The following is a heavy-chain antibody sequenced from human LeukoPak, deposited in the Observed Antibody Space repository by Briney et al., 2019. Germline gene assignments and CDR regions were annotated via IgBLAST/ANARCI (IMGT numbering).Heavy chain of an antibody. CDR2: SDPEDGER. CDR3: VAGFTTMAVDYFDY. J-gene: IGHJ4*02. D-gene: IGHD5-18*01. V-gene: IGHV1-24*01. Sequence: ASVKVSCKVSGKTLSDLSIHWLRQPPGKGLEWLGGSDPEDGERIYAQMFQGRVTMTEDTSIDTAYMELSSLRSEDTAVYYCVAGFTTMAVDYFDYWGQGTLVTVSP. CDR1: GKTLSDLS.